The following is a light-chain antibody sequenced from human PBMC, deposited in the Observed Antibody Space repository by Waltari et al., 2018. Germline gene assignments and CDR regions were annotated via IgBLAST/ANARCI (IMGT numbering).Light chain of an antibody. V-gene: IGLV2-23*02. CDR3: CSYARGNALV. Sequence: SALTQPAPVSGSPGQSIPITCARTRNYADVYHLFHWYQQYPGKVPKLIIYEVDKRPSGVSNRFSGSKSGNTASLTISGLQAEDEADYYCCSYARGNALVFGGVTKLTVL. CDR1: RNYADVYHL. J-gene: IGLJ2*01. CDR2: EVD.